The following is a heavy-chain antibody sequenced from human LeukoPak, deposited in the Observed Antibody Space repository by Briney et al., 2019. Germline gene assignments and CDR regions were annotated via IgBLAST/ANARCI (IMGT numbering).Heavy chain of an antibody. V-gene: IGHV1-2*02. J-gene: IGHJ3*02. D-gene: IGHD3-10*01. CDR2: INPNSGGT. CDR3: ARNLWFGESSDAFDM. CDR1: GYTFTGYY. Sequence: ASVKVSCKASGYTFTGYYMHWVRQAPGQGLEWMGWINPNSGGTNYAQEFQGRVTMTRDTSISTAYMELSRLRSDDTAVYYCARNLWFGESSDAFDMWGQGTMVTVSS.